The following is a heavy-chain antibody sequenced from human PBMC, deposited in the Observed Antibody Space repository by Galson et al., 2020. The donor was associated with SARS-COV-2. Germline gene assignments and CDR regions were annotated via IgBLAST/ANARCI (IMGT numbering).Heavy chain of an antibody. Sequence: SQTLSLTCTVSGRSVSSGSYYWSWIRQPPGKGLEWIGYIYYSGSTNYNPSLKSRVTISVDTSKNQFSLKLSSVTAADTAVYYCARGQSSGWYYAFDIWGQGTMVTVSS. CDR3: ARGQSSGWYYAFDI. J-gene: IGHJ3*02. CDR2: IYYSGST. D-gene: IGHD6-19*01. CDR1: GRSVSSGSYY. V-gene: IGHV4-61*01.